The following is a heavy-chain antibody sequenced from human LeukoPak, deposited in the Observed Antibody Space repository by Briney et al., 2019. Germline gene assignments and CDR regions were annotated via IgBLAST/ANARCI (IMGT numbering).Heavy chain of an antibody. Sequence: RGESLKISREGSGYSLSNYWIGWVRQMPGKGLEWMGIIYPGDYETRYSPSFQGLVTISVDKSISTAYLQWSSLKASDTAMYYCAIPPGYCGNDCSFDHWGQGTLVTVSS. CDR1: GYSLSNYW. CDR2: IYPGDYET. J-gene: IGHJ4*02. D-gene: IGHD2-21*02. CDR3: AIPPGYCGNDCSFDH. V-gene: IGHV5-51*01.